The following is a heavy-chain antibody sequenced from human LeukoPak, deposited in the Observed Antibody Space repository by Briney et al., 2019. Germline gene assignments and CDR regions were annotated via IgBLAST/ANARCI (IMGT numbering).Heavy chain of an antibody. J-gene: IGHJ5*02. CDR2: ISGSGGST. CDR3: AKGAREWLRYNWFDP. V-gene: IGHV3-23*01. CDR1: GFTFSSYP. Sequence: GGPLSLPCAASGFTFSSYPRSGARQAPGKGREGVSAISGSGGSTYYADSVKGRFTISRDNSKNTLYLQMNSLRAEDTAVYYCAKGAREWLRYNWFDPWGQGTLVTVSS. D-gene: IGHD5-12*01.